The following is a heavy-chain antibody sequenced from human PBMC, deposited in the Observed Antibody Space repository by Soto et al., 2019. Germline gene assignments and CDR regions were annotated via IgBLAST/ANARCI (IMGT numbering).Heavy chain of an antibody. D-gene: IGHD1-1*01. Sequence: VQLLESGGGLVQPGGSLRLSCAASGFTFSNYAMSWVRQAPGKALEWVTSINIVGGNTNYADSVRGRFTMSRDDSKNTVFLQMNSLRAEDMAIYYCTNNYYFDSWGQGTLVPVSS. V-gene: IGHV3-23*01. CDR3: TNNYYFDS. J-gene: IGHJ4*02. CDR2: INIVGGNT. CDR1: GFTFSNYA.